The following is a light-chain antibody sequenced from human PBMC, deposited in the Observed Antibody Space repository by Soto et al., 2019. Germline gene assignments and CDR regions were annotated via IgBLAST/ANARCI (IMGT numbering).Light chain of an antibody. V-gene: IGKV3-11*01. CDR2: DAS. CDR1: QSVSRY. Sequence: EIVLTQSPATLSLSPGERATLSCRASQSVSRYLAWYQQKPGQAPRLLIYDASNRATGIPARFSGSGSGTDFTLTISSLEPEAFAVYYCQQRSNWPPINFGQGTRLEIK. J-gene: IGKJ5*01. CDR3: QQRSNWPPIN.